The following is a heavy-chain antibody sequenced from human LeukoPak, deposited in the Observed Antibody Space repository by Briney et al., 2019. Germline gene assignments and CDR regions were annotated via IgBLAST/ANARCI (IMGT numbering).Heavy chain of an antibody. D-gene: IGHD6-6*01. V-gene: IGHV4-34*01. CDR2: INHSGST. CDR1: GFTFSSYG. CDR3: ARESSIAARTYNWFDP. J-gene: IGHJ5*02. Sequence: GTLRLSCAASGFTFSSYGMSWVRQPPGKGLEWIGEINHSGSTNYDPSLKSRVTISVDTSKNQFSLKLSSVTAADTAVYYCARESSIAARTYNWFDPWGQGTLVTVSS.